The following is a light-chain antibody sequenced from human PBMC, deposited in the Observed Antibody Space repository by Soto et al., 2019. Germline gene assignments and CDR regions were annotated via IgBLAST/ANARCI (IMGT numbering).Light chain of an antibody. V-gene: IGKV3-11*01. Sequence: EIALTQSPATLSLSPGERATLSCRATQSGSSYLAWYQQKPGQAPTLLIYDAFNRATGIPARFSGSGSGTDFTRPMCGLAPEDFAVYDCQQGSKRPLPFGGGTKGDIK. CDR1: QSGSSY. CDR3: QQGSKRPLP. CDR2: DAF. J-gene: IGKJ4*01.